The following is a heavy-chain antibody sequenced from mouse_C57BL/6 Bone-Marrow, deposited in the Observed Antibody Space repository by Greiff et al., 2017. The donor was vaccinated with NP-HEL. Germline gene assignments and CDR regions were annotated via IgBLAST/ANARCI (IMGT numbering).Heavy chain of an antibody. CDR2: ISDGGSYT. V-gene: IGHV5-4*01. Sequence: VQLQQSGGGLVKPGGSLKLSCAASGFTFSSYAMSWVRQTPEKRLEWVATISDGGSYTYYPDNVKGRYTISRDNAKNNLYLQMSHLKSEDTAMYYCARGTMVTTKVYYDYWGQGTTLTVSS. D-gene: IGHD2-2*01. CDR1: GFTFSSYA. J-gene: IGHJ2*01. CDR3: ARGTMVTTKVYYDY.